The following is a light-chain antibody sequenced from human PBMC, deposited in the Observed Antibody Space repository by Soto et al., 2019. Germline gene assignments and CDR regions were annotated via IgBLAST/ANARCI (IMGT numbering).Light chain of an antibody. CDR2: GAS. J-gene: IGKJ5*01. V-gene: IGKV3-15*01. CDR1: QSVSSN. CDR3: GIIT. Sequence: EIVMTQSPATLSVSPGERATLSCRASQSVSSNLAWYQQKPGQAPRLLIYGASTRATGIPARFSGSGSGTEFTLTNSSLQSEDFAVYYCGIITFGQWTRLEIK.